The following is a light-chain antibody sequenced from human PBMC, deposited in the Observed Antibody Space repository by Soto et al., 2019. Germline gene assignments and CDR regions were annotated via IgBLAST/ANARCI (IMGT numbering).Light chain of an antibody. CDR2: EVS. J-gene: IGLJ1*01. Sequence: QSVLTQPPSASGSPGQSVAISCTGTSSDVGGYNFVSWYQQLPGKAPKLMIYEVSKRPSGVPDRISGSKSGNTASLTVSGLQAEDEADYYCSSYAGSSNFVFGTGTKLTVL. CDR3: SSYAGSSNFV. V-gene: IGLV2-8*01. CDR1: SSDVGGYNF.